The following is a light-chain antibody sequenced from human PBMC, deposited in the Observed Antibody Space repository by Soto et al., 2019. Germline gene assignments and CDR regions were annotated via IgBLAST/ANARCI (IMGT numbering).Light chain of an antibody. Sequence: QSALTQPASVSGSPGQSITISCTGTSSDIGGYNYVSWYQQHPGKAPKLMIFEVSHRPSGVSNRFSGSKSGNTASLTISGLQAEDEADYYCTSYTSINTLLFGGGTKVTVL. V-gene: IGLV2-14*01. CDR2: EVS. CDR3: TSYTSINTLL. J-gene: IGLJ2*01. CDR1: SSDIGGYNY.